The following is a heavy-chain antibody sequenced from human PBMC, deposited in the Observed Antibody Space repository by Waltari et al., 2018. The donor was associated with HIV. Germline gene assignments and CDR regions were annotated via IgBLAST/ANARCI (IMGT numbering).Heavy chain of an antibody. CDR3: ARTYKRITLFEIIRELSWFDP. V-gene: IGHV4-34*01. Sequence: QVQLQQWGAGLLKPSETLSLTCAIYGGSFDEYYWAWTRPTPEKGLEWLGDINIIGTPTYNPSLKSRVTVSIDTSKNQFSLNLRSVTAADTAVYYCARTYKRITLFEIIRELSWFDPWGQGTLVTVSS. J-gene: IGHJ5*02. CDR2: INIIGTP. D-gene: IGHD1-7*01. CDR1: GGSFDEYY.